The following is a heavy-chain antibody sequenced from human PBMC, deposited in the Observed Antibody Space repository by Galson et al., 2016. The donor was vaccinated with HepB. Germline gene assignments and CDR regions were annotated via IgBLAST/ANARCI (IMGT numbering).Heavy chain of an antibody. CDR1: GYSFTNYW. CDR2: IYPGDSDT. D-gene: IGHD3-10*01. J-gene: IGHJ4*02. V-gene: IGHV5-51*01. Sequence: QSGAEVKKPGESLKISCKGSGYSFTNYWIGWVRQMPGKGLEWMGIIYPGDSDTRYSPSFQGQVTISADKSISPAYLQWSSLKASDTAMYYCATLREYYGSGSYSPGFDYWGQGTLVTVSS. CDR3: ATLREYYGSGSYSPGFDY.